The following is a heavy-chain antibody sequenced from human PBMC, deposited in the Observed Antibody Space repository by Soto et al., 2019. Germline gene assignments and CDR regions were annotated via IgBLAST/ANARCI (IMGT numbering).Heavy chain of an antibody. CDR1: GGVFNSYA. CDR2: IIPVLGTA. Sequence: GASVKVSCKSSGGVFNSYAISWVRQAPGQGLEGMGGIIPVLGTANLAQRFQDRVTITADRCTKTVYMELRSLRSEETGVYYCARSAEAGTKGNLDVWGQGTPVTVSS. D-gene: IGHD6-19*01. J-gene: IGHJ6*02. V-gene: IGHV1-69*06. CDR3: ARSAEAGTKGNLDV.